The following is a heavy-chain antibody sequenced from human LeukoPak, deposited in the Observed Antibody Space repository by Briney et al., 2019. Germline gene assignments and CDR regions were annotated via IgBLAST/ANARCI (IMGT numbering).Heavy chain of an antibody. CDR3: ARGGDNYGVCDY. CDR1: DGSISSYY. Sequence: PSETLSLTCTVSDGSISSYYWSWIRQPPGKGLEWVGYIYYSGSTNYNPSLKSRVTISLDTPKNQFSLKLSSVTAADTAVYYCARGGDNYGVCDYWGQGTLVTVSS. J-gene: IGHJ4*02. CDR2: IYYSGST. V-gene: IGHV4-59*01. D-gene: IGHD5-18*01.